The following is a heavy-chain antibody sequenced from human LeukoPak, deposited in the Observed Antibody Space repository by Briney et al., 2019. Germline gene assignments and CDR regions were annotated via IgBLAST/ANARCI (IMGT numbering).Heavy chain of an antibody. CDR2: IGGSGRTI. CDR3: ARDMGYCSGGSCYGRRYFDY. Sequence: GGSLRLSCAASGFTFSSYEMNWVRQAPGKGLAWVSYIGGSGRTIHYADSVQGRFTVSRDNAKNSLYLQMNSLRAEDTAVYYCARDMGYCSGGSCYGRRYFDYWGQGTLVTVSS. D-gene: IGHD2-15*01. V-gene: IGHV3-48*03. CDR1: GFTFSSYE. J-gene: IGHJ4*02.